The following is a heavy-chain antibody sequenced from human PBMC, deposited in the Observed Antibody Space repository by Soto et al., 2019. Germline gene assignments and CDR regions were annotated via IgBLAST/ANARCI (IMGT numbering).Heavy chain of an antibody. D-gene: IGHD1-1*01. Sequence: HPGGSLRLSCAASGFTFSSYGMHWVRQAPGKGLEWVAVISYDGSNKYYADSVKGRFTISRDNSKNTLYLQMNSLRAEDTAVYYCAKDILERRYYYYGMDVWGQGTTVTVSS. J-gene: IGHJ6*02. CDR2: ISYDGSNK. CDR3: AKDILERRYYYYGMDV. V-gene: IGHV3-30*18. CDR1: GFTFSSYG.